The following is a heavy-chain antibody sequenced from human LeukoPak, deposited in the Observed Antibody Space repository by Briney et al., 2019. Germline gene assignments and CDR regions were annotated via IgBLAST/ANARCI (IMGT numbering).Heavy chain of an antibody. D-gene: IGHD4-11*01. J-gene: IGHJ4*02. Sequence: GGSLRLSCAASGITFSYCSMNWVRQAPGKGLQWVSSISSSSGYIYYADSVKGRFTISRDNARNSLYLQMNSLRADDTAVYYCAGHYSDFAEGTFDYWGQGTLVTVYS. CDR1: GITFSYCS. CDR3: AGHYSDFAEGTFDY. CDR2: ISSSSGYI. V-gene: IGHV3-21*06.